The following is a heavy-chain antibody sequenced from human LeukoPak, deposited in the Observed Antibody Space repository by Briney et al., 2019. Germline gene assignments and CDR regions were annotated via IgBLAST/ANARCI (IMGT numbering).Heavy chain of an antibody. Sequence: SETLSLTCTVSAGSISTYYWNWIPQPPGKGLEWIGDIYYSGITKYNPSLKRRVTISVDTSKNQFYLKLNSVTAADTAVYYCARDPYNYKWFDIWGLGTLVTVSS. CDR3: ARDPYNYKWFDI. V-gene: IGHV4-59*01. CDR1: AGSISTYY. D-gene: IGHD1-20*01. CDR2: IYYSGIT. J-gene: IGHJ5*02.